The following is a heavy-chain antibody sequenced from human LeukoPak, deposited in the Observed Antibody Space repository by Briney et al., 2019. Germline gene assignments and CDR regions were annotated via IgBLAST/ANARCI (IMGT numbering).Heavy chain of an antibody. CDR2: IIPIFGTA. J-gene: IGHJ5*02. CDR1: GGTFSSYA. D-gene: IGHD3-3*01. CDR3: ARGGDFRSSPRLMAGFDP. V-gene: IGHV1-69*13. Sequence: SVKVSCKASGGTFSSYAISWVRQAPGQGLEWMGGIIPIFGTANYAQKFQGRVTITADESTSTAYMELSSLRSEDTAVYYCARGGDFRSSPRLMAGFDPWGQGTLVTVSS.